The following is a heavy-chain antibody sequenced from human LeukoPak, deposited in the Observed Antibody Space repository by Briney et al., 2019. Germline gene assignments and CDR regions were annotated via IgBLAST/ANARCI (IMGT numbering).Heavy chain of an antibody. Sequence: GGSLRLSCAASGFIFTSYSMNWVRQAPGKGLEWISYISSSSSTIYYADSVKGRFTISRDNAKNSLYLQMNSLRAEDTAVYYCARQDTAMDLYYYYYMDVWGKGTTVTVSS. CDR1: GFIFTSYS. J-gene: IGHJ6*03. CDR3: ARQDTAMDLYYYYYMDV. D-gene: IGHD5-18*01. V-gene: IGHV3-48*04. CDR2: ISSSSSTI.